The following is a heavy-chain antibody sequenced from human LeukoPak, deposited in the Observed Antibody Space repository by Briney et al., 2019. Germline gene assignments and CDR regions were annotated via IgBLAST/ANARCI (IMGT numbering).Heavy chain of an antibody. CDR3: AKASLEVLGAWDHYSIDV. CDR1: GFTFSSYS. V-gene: IGHV3-21*06. CDR2: ISSSSSYI. D-gene: IGHD3-16*01. J-gene: IGHJ6*03. Sequence: GGSLRLSCAASGFTFSSYSMNWVRQAPGKGLEWVSSISSSSSYIYYADSVKGRFTISRDNAKNTLYLQMNSPRAEDTAVYYCAKASLEVLGAWDHYSIDVWGKGNTVTVSS.